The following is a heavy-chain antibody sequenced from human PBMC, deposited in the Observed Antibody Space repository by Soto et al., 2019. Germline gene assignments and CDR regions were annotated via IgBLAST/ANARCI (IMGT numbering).Heavy chain of an antibody. V-gene: IGHV3-23*01. CDR1: GFTLSNYG. D-gene: IGHD6-6*01. CDR2: MSTSGYST. Sequence: PGGSLRLSCAASGFTLSNYGMSWVRQAPGKGLEWVSGMSTSGYSTYYQDSGKGRFAISRDDSKNVLYLHMSSLRADDTAVYYCATITAPLAYYYGLDVWGQGTTVTVSS. CDR3: ATITAPLAYYYGLDV. J-gene: IGHJ6*02.